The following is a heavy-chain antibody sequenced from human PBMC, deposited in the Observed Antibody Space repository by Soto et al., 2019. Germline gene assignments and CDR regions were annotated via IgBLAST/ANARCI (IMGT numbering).Heavy chain of an antibody. CDR1: GGTFSSYA. CDR2: IIPIFGTA. CDR3: ARDRGPSSGYYPYWFDP. Sequence: QVQLVQSGAEVKKPGSSVKVSCKASGGTFSSYAITWVRQAPGQGLEWMGGIIPIFGTANYAQKFQGRVTITADESTRTAYMEVSSLRSEDTAVYYCARDRGPSSGYYPYWFDPWGQGTLVTVSS. J-gene: IGHJ5*02. V-gene: IGHV1-69*12. D-gene: IGHD3-22*01.